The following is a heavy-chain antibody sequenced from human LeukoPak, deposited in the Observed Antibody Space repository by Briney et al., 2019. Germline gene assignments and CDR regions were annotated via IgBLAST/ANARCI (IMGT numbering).Heavy chain of an antibody. Sequence: GGSLRLSCAASGFTFSTFWMYWVRQAPGKGLVWVSRINSDGSSTSYADSVKGRFTTSRDNAKNTLYFQMSSLRSEDTAVYFCVKGLFGSGWDSWGQGTLVTVSS. V-gene: IGHV3-74*01. CDR1: GFTFSTFW. CDR3: VKGLFGSGWDS. J-gene: IGHJ4*02. D-gene: IGHD3-10*01. CDR2: INSDGSST.